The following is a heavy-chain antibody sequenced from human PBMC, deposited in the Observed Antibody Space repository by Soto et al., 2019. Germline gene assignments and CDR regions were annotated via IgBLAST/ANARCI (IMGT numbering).Heavy chain of an antibody. D-gene: IGHD1-26*01. J-gene: IGHJ4*01. V-gene: IGHV4-38-2*01. CDR1: GYSISSGSS. CDR2: IHHSGIT. Sequence: SETGFLTCVVSGYSISSGSSWGWIRQPPGEGVEWIVSIHHSGITYCKASLQSRLSISVETSSSQFSLKLTSVTAADSAVYYCTKAVGSNSAHFDYWGHGTPVT. CDR3: TKAVGSNSAHFDY.